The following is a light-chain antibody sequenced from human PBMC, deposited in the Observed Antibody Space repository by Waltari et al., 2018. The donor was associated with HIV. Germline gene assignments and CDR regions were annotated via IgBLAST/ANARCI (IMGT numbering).Light chain of an antibody. CDR3: QSYDSSLSGSV. J-gene: IGLJ2*01. CDR1: SSNIGAGYA. V-gene: IGLV1-40*01. Sequence: QSVLTQPPSVSGAPGQRVTISCTGSSSNIGAGYAVHWYQPLPGTPPKLLIYGNSNRPSGVPDRFSGSKSGTSASLAITGLQAEDEADYYCQSYDSSLSGSVFGGGTKLTVL. CDR2: GNS.